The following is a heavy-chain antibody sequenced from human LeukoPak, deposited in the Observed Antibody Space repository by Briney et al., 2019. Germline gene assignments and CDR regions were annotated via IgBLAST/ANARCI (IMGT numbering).Heavy chain of an antibody. CDR1: GGPISSYY. Sequence: SETLSLTCTVSGGPISSYYWSWIRQPPGKGLEWIGYIYYSGSTNYNPSLKSRVTISVDTSKNQFSLKLSSVTAADTAVYYCARCSSSWFYFDYWGQGTLVTVSP. J-gene: IGHJ4*02. D-gene: IGHD6-13*01. CDR2: IYYSGST. V-gene: IGHV4-59*01. CDR3: ARCSSSWFYFDY.